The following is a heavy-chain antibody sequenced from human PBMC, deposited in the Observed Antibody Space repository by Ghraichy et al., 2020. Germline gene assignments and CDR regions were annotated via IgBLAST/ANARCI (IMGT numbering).Heavy chain of an antibody. CDR3: ARVLGSSGWYSVPGWFDP. D-gene: IGHD6-19*01. CDR1: GYTFTSYA. CDR2: INAGNGNT. Sequence: ASVKVSCKASGYTFTSYAMHWVRQAPGQRLEWMGWINAGNGNTKYSQKFQGRVTITRDTSASTAYMELSSLRSEDTAVYYCARVLGSSGWYSVPGWFDPWGQGTLVTVSS. V-gene: IGHV1-3*01. J-gene: IGHJ5*02.